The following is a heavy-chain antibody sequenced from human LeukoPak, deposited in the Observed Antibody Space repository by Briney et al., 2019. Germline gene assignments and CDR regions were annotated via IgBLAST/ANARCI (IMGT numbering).Heavy chain of an antibody. D-gene: IGHD3-22*01. CDR1: GFTFSSYA. CDR2: ISGSGGST. Sequence: GGSLRLSCAASGFTFSSYAMSWVRQAPGKGLEWVSTISGSGGSTNYADSVKGRFTISRDNSKNTLYLQMNSLRAEDTAVYYCAKDTSTMIAYYFDYWGQGTLVTVSS. V-gene: IGHV3-23*01. CDR3: AKDTSTMIAYYFDY. J-gene: IGHJ4*02.